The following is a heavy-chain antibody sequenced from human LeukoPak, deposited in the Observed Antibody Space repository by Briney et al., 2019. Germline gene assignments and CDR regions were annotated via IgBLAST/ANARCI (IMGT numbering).Heavy chain of an antibody. D-gene: IGHD5-24*01. CDR2: IYHTGIT. V-gene: IGHV4-30-4*01. CDR1: GASISSAGYY. CDR3: AGLYNYYFDY. Sequence: SQTLSLTCTASGASISSAGYYWSWIRQPPGTGLEWIGYIYHTGITYYNPSLKSRVTISVDTSKNQFSLKLSSVPAADTAVYYCAGLYNYYFDYWGQGALVTVSS. J-gene: IGHJ4*02.